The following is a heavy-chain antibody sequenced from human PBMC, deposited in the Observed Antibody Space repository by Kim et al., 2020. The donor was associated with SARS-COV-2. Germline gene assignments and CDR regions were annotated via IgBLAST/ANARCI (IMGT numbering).Heavy chain of an antibody. D-gene: IGHD3-10*01. J-gene: IGHJ6*02. Sequence: SETLSLTCTVSGGSISSYYWSWIRQPPGKGLEWIGYIYYSGSTNYYPSLKSRVTISVDTSKNQFFLKLSSVTAADTAVYYCARDPAGLDGSGSYKYYYYGMDVWGQGTTVTVSS. CDR3: ARDPAGLDGSGSYKYYYYGMDV. V-gene: IGHV4-59*01. CDR1: GGSISSYY. CDR2: IYYSGST.